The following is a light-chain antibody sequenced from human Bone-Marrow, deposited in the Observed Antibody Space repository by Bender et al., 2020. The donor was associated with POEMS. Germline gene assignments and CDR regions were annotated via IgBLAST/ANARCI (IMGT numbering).Light chain of an antibody. CDR2: RNN. CDR3: STWDNSLNAVL. Sequence: AGLTQPPSVSKDLRQTATLTCTGNSNNVGNQGAAWLQQHQGHPPKLLFYRNNNRPSGISERFSASRSENTASLTITGLQPEDEADYYCSTWDNSLNAVLFGGGTKLTVL. CDR1: SNNVGNQG. V-gene: IGLV10-54*04. J-gene: IGLJ2*01.